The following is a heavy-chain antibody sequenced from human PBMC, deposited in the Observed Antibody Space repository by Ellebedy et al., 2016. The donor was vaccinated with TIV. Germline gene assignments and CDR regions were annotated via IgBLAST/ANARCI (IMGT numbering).Heavy chain of an antibody. D-gene: IGHD1-26*01. J-gene: IGHJ4*02. CDR2: ISNSAGST. V-gene: IGHV3-23*01. CDR3: ARDGGSYPFYSFDF. Sequence: GESLKISCTASGFTFSNYAMHWVRQAPGKGLEWVSSISNSAGSTYDADSVKGRFAISRDTSKNSLSLQMNSLRPDDTAVYYCARDGGSYPFYSFDFWGQGTLVTVSS. CDR1: GFTFSNYA.